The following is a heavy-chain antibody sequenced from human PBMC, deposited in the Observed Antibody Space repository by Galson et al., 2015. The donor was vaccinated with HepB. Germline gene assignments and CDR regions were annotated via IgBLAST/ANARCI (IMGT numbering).Heavy chain of an antibody. J-gene: IGHJ2*01. CDR1: GFTFSSYS. Sequence: SLRLSCAASGFTFSSYSMNWVRQAPGKGLEWVSSISSSSSYIYYADSVKGRFTISRDNAKNSLYLQMNSLRAEDTAVYYCARDWRFGEFVWYFDLWGRGTLVTVSS. CDR2: ISSSSSYI. V-gene: IGHV3-21*01. CDR3: ARDWRFGEFVWYFDL. D-gene: IGHD3-10*01.